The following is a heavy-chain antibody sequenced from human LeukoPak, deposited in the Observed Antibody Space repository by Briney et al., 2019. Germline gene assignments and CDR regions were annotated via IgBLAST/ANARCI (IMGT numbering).Heavy chain of an antibody. V-gene: IGHV3-21*01. D-gene: IGHD3-9*01. J-gene: IGHJ4*02. CDR1: GFTFSSYS. Sequence: GGSLRLSCAASGFTFSSYSMNWVRQAPGKGLECVSSISSSSSYIYYADSVKGRFTISRDNAKNSLYLQMNSLRAEDTAVYYCETAYDILTGYYRFDYWGQGTLVTVSS. CDR3: ETAYDILTGYYRFDY. CDR2: ISSSSSYI.